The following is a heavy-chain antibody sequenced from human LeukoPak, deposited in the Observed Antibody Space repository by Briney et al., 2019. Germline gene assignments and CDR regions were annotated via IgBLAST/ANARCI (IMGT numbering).Heavy chain of an antibody. CDR1: GFTFNTNS. V-gene: IGHV3-48*01. J-gene: IGHJ4*02. Sequence: GGSPRLSCTTSGFTFNTNSMNWVRQAPGKGLEWVSYINPDGDAIYYADSVKGRFTISRDNAKNSLYLQMNSLRAEDTAVYYCARGGWLIASYEEGTATDYWGQGTLVTVSS. CDR3: ARGGWLIASYEEGTATDY. D-gene: IGHD5-24*01. CDR2: INPDGDAI.